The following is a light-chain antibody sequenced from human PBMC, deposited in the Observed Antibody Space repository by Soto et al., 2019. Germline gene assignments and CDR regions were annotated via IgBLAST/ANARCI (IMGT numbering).Light chain of an antibody. V-gene: IGLV2-11*01. CDR2: DVT. J-gene: IGLJ2*01. CDR1: SRDVGNYNF. Sequence: QSALTQPRSVSGSPGQSVTISYTGTSRDVGNYNFVSWYQQHPGKVPKLIIYDVTQRPSGVPNRFSGSKSGNTASLTVSGLQPDDEADYYCSSYAGSYTLIFGGGTKLTVL. CDR3: SSYAGSYTLI.